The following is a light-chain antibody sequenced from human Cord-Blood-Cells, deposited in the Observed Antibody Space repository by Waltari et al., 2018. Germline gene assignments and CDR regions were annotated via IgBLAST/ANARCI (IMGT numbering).Light chain of an antibody. CDR3: CSYAGSNWV. CDR1: SSDVGSYNL. Sequence: QSALTQPASVSGSPGQSITISCTGTSSDVGSYNLVSWYQQHPGKAPKFMIYEGSKRPSGVSNRFSGSKSGNTASLTISGLQAEDEADYYCCSYAGSNWVFGGGTKLTVL. CDR2: EGS. J-gene: IGLJ3*02. V-gene: IGLV2-23*01.